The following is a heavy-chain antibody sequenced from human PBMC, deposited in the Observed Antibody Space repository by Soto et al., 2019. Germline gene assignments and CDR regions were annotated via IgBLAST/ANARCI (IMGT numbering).Heavy chain of an antibody. CDR2: INSDGSST. Sequence: GGSLRLSCAASGFTFSSYWMHWVRQAPGKGLVWVSRINSDGSSTSYADSVKGRFTISRDNAKNTLYLQMNSLRAEDTAVYYCAREAIYDFWSGYFYYYYMDVWGKGTTVTVSS. CDR3: AREAIYDFWSGYFYYYYMDV. V-gene: IGHV3-74*01. CDR1: GFTFSSYW. D-gene: IGHD3-3*01. J-gene: IGHJ6*03.